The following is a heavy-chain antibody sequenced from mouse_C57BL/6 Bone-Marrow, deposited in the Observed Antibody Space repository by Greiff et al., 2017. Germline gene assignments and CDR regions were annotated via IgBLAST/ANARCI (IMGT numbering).Heavy chain of an antibody. CDR1: GYTFTTYP. CDR2: FHPYNDDT. Sequence: QVQLQQSGAELVQPGASVKMSCKASGYTFTTYPIEWMKQNHGKSLEWIGNFHPYNDDTTYNEKFKGKATLTVEKSSSTVYLDLSRLTSDDSAVYYCARGGNYGGYYFDYWGQGTTLTVSS. J-gene: IGHJ2*01. CDR3: ARGGNYGGYYFDY. D-gene: IGHD2-1*01. V-gene: IGHV1-47*01.